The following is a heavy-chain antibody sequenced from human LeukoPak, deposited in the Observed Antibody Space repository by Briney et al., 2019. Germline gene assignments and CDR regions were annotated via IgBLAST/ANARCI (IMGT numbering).Heavy chain of an antibody. J-gene: IGHJ4*02. CDR1: GGSISSYY. CDR3: ARDGGYYFDY. CDR2: IYYSGST. D-gene: IGHD3-16*01. V-gene: IGHV4-59*01. Sequence: SQTPSLTCTVSGGSISSYYCSWIRQSPGKGLEWIGYIYYSGSTNYNPSLKSRVTISVDTSKNQFSLRLTSVTAADTAVYYCARDGGYYFDYWGQGSLVTVSS.